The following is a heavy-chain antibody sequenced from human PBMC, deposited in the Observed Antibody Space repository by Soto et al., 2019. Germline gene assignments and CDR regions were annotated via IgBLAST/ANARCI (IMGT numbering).Heavy chain of an antibody. D-gene: IGHD1-1*01. CDR2: ISAYNGNT. CDR3: ARGQKLFQVWRFDY. J-gene: IGHJ4*02. V-gene: IGHV1-18*01. CDR1: GGTFSSYG. Sequence: SVKVSCQASGGTFSSYGITWVRQAPGQGLEWMGWISAYNGNTNYAQRLQGRVTMTTDTSTTTAYMELRSLRSDDTPVYYCARGQKLFQVWRFDYWGQGTLVTVAS.